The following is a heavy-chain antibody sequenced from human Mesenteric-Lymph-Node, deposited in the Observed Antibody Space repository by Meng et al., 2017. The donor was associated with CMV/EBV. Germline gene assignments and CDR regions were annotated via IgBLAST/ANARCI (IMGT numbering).Heavy chain of an antibody. V-gene: IGHV4-59*01. CDR1: SGYISSYY. CDR2: VYYSGTT. D-gene: IGHD1-1*01. J-gene: IGHJ4*02. CDR3: AREGGQLVFDY. Sequence: GSLRLSCTVSSGYISSYYWSWIRQPPGKGLEWIGWVYYSGTTNYNPSLKSRVTISIDTSQNHFSVTLTSVTAADTAVYYCAREGGQLVFDYWGQGTLVTVSS.